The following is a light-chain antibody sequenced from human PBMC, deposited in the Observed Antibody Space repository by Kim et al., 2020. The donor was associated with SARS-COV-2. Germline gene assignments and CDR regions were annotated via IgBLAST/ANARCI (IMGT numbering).Light chain of an antibody. Sequence: GDRVTITCRVSQSISNWLAWYQQRPGKAPKLLISDASNLGSGVPSRFSARGSGTEFTLTITNLQPEDSATYYCQQYNSYFGQGTKLEIK. CDR1: QSISNW. V-gene: IGKV1-5*01. CDR2: DAS. J-gene: IGKJ2*01. CDR3: QQYNSY.